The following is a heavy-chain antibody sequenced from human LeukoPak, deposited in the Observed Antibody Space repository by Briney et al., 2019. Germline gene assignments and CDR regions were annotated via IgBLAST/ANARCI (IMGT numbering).Heavy chain of an antibody. CDR1: GGSISSYY. D-gene: IGHD1-26*01. CDR3: ARMPPVGGSYVY. CDR2: ISHSGST. V-gene: IGHV4-59*01. Sequence: SETLSLTCTVSGGSISSYYWSWIRQPPGKGLEWIGYISHSGSTNYNPSLKSRVTISVDTSKSQFSLKLSSVTAADTAVYYCARMPPVGGSYVYWGQGTLVTVSS. J-gene: IGHJ4*02.